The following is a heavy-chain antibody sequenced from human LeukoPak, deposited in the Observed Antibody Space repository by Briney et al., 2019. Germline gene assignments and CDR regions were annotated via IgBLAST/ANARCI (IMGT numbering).Heavy chain of an antibody. CDR2: IYHSGST. J-gene: IGHJ1*01. CDR3: ARGGAARLHFQN. D-gene: IGHD6-6*01. CDR1: GGSISTYY. Sequence: SETLSLTCTVSGGSISTYYWNWIRQPPGKGLEWIGYIYHSGSTNYNPSLQSRVTISVDTPKNQFSLNLNSVTAADTAVYYCARGGAARLHFQNWGQGTLVTVSS. V-gene: IGHV4-59*01.